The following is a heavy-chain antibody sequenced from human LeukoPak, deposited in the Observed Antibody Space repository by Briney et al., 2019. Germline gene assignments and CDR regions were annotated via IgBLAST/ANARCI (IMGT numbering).Heavy chain of an antibody. J-gene: IGHJ4*02. CDR3: AKHQYSTGWFLKY. Sequence: GGSLRLSCAASTFTFSSYAMTWVRQAPGKGLECVSAISGSDGNTYYADSVKGRFTISRDNPKNTLYLQMNSLRAEDTAIYYCAKHQYSTGWFLKYWGQGTLVTVSS. CDR1: TFTFSSYA. CDR2: ISGSDGNT. D-gene: IGHD6-19*01. V-gene: IGHV3-23*01.